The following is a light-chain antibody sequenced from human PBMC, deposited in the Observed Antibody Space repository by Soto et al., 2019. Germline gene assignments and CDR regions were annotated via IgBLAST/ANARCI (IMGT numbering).Light chain of an antibody. V-gene: IGKV1-5*03. CDR2: KSS. J-gene: IGKJ1*01. CDR1: QTISSW. Sequence: EIRMTHSPSTLAGSVGDRVTITFRASQTISSWLAWYQQKPGKAPKLLIYKSSTLKSGVPSRFSGSGSGTEFTLTISSLQPDDFATYYCQHYNSYSEAFGQGTKLDIK. CDR3: QHYNSYSEA.